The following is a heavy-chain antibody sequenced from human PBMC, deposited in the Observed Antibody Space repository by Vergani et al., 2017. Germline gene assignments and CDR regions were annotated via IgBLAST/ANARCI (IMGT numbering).Heavy chain of an antibody. CDR1: GFTFNHYA. CDR3: AKAKPRNSGYDYLYYNHAMNV. CDR2: ISGSGGST. D-gene: IGHD5-12*01. J-gene: IGHJ6*04. Sequence: EVQLLESGGDLVQPGGSLRLSCAASGFTFNHYAMNWVRQAPGKGLEWVSGISGSGGSTYYAGSVKGRFTISRDSSKNTLYLQMNSLSGGDTAVYYCAKAKPRNSGYDYLYYNHAMNVWGKGTTVTVSS. V-gene: IGHV3-23*01.